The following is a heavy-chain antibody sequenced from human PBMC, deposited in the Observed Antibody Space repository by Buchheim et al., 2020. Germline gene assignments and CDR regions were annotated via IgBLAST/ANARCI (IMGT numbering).Heavy chain of an antibody. Sequence: EVQLVESGGGLVQPGGSLRLSCAASGFTFSSYSMNWVRQAPGKGLEWVSYISSSSTIYYADSVKGRFTISRDNAKNSLYLQMNSLRAEDTAVYYCARDLYYYYDSSGYYFTHYYYGMDVWGQGTT. D-gene: IGHD3-22*01. J-gene: IGHJ6*02. CDR2: ISSSSTI. CDR3: ARDLYYYYDSSGYYFTHYYYGMDV. CDR1: GFTFSSYS. V-gene: IGHV3-48*01.